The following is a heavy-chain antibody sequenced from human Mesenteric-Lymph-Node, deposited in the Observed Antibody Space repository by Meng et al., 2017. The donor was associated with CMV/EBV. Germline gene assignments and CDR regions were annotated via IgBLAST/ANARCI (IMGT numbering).Heavy chain of an antibody. V-gene: IGHV3-30-3*01. Sequence: GESLKISCAASGFSFSRYAMHWVRQAPGKGLEWVAFISYDSSNIYYADSVKGRFTISRDTSKYTLYLQMNSLRAEDTAVYYCARYRGAYDYFDYWGQGALVTVSS. D-gene: IGHD3-10*01. J-gene: IGHJ4*02. CDR3: ARYRGAYDYFDY. CDR2: ISYDSSNI. CDR1: GFSFSRYA.